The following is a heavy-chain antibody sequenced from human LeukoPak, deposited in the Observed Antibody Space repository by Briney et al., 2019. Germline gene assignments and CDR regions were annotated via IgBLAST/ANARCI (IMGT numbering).Heavy chain of an antibody. J-gene: IGHJ5*02. Sequence: ASVKVSCKASGYTFTTYYMHWVRQAPGQGLEWMGVINPSGGGTNYAQKFQGRVTMTRDTSISTAYMELSRLRSDDTAVYYCARWTRERGYSGYDYDWFDPWGQGTLVTVSS. V-gene: IGHV1-2*02. D-gene: IGHD5-12*01. CDR2: INPSGGGT. CDR3: ARWTRERGYSGYDYDWFDP. CDR1: GYTFTTYY.